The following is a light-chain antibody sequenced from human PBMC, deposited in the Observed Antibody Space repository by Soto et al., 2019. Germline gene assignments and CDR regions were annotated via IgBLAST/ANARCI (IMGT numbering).Light chain of an antibody. CDR2: FGS. V-gene: IGKV2-28*01. CDR1: QSLLHSDGYNY. Sequence: DIVMTQSPLSLPVTPGEPASISCRSSQSLLHSDGYNYLDWFLQRPGQSPQVLIFFGSTRAPGVPDRFSGSGSGTDFTLKISRVEAEDVGVYYCMQALQTPLTLGGGTRVEIK. CDR3: MQALQTPLT. J-gene: IGKJ4*01.